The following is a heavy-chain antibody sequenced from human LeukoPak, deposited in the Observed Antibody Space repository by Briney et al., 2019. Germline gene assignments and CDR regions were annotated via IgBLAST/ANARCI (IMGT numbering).Heavy chain of an antibody. CDR3: AREVSIVGAIYFDY. V-gene: IGHV3-7*01. J-gene: IGHJ4*02. Sequence: GGSLRLSCAASEFTFSNYTMTWVRQAPGKGLEWVANIKQDGSEKYYVDSVKGRFTISRDNAKNSLYLQMNSLRAEDTAVYYCAREVSIVGAIYFDYWGQGTLVTVSS. D-gene: IGHD1-26*01. CDR2: IKQDGSEK. CDR1: EFTFSNYT.